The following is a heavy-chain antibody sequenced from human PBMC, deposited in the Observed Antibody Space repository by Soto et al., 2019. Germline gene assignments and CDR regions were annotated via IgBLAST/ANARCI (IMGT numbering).Heavy chain of an antibody. D-gene: IGHD3-9*01. V-gene: IGHV3-7*01. CDR1: GFTFSDSW. CDR2: IKQDGSQT. J-gene: IGHJ5*02. CDR3: ARESTYLRHYDA. Sequence: TGGSLRLSCAASGFTFSDSWMGWVRQAPGRGLEWVANIKQDGSQTPYAASVRGRFAISRDNSKDTLYLHMRGLKVEDTAVYCCARESTYLRHYDAWGPGTLVTVSS.